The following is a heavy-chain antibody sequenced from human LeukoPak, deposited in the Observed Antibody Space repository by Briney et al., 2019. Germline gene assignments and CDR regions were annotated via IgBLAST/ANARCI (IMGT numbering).Heavy chain of an antibody. CDR1: SGSISTYY. D-gene: IGHD3-9*01. CDR3: ARVKAHDYDILTGYLRPQNWFDP. J-gene: IGHJ5*02. Sequence: PSETLSLICSVSSGSISTYYWSWIRQPPGKGLEWIGYIYHNGNTNYNPSLKSRVTLSVHTSKNQFSLKLSSVTAADTAVYYCARVKAHDYDILTGYLRPQNWFDPWGQGTLVTVSS. V-gene: IGHV4-59*01. CDR2: IYHNGNT.